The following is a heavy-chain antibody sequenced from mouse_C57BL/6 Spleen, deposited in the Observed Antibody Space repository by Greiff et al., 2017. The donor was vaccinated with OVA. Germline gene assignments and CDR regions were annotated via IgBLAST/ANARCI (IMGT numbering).Heavy chain of an antibody. D-gene: IGHD1-1*02. V-gene: IGHV1-82*01. Sequence: VQLQQSGPELVKPGASVKISCKASGYAFSSSWMNWVKQRPGQGLEWIGRIYPGDGDTNYNGKFKGKATLTADKSSSTAYMQRSSLTAEDSAVYFCARKGSYEYCDVWGKGTTVTVSS. J-gene: IGHJ1*03. CDR3: ARKGSYEYCDV. CDR2: IYPGDGDT. CDR1: GYAFSSSW.